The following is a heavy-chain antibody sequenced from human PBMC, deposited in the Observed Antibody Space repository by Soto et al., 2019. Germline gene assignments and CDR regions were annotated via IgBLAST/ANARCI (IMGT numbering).Heavy chain of an antibody. J-gene: IGHJ4*02. CDR2: ISYDGSNK. V-gene: IGHV3-30-3*01. CDR3: ARERLQYPFDY. Sequence: QVQLVESGGGVVQPGRSLRLSCAASGFTFSSYAMHWVHQAPGKGLEWVAVISYDGSNKYYADSVKGRFTISRDNSKNTLYLQMNSLRAEDTAVYYCARERLQYPFDYWGQGTLVTVSS. CDR1: GFTFSSYA. D-gene: IGHD4-4*01.